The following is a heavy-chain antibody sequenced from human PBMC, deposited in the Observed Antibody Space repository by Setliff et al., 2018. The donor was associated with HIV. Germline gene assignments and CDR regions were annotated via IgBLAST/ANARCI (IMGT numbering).Heavy chain of an antibody. CDR1: GGSFSGYY. CDR2: INHSGST. CDR3: ARGVRDNSGWSSYYFDY. J-gene: IGHJ4*02. Sequence: SETLSLTCAVYGGSFSGYYWSWIRQPPGKGLEWIGEINHSGSTNYTPSLERRVTTSVDTSKKQFSLRLTSVTAADTAVYYCARGVRDNSGWSSYYFDYWGQGTLVTVSS. V-gene: IGHV4-34*01. D-gene: IGHD6-19*01.